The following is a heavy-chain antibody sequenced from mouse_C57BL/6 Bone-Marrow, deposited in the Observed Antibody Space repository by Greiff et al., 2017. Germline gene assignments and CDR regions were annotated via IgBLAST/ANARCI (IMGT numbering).Heavy chain of an antibody. CDR3: AREDYYYGSSLYAMDY. V-gene: IGHV5-4*01. J-gene: IGHJ4*01. CDR2: ISDGGSYT. D-gene: IGHD1-1*01. Sequence: EVKLVESGGGLVKPGGSLKLSCAASGFTFSSYAMSWVRQTPEKRLEWVATISDGGSYTYYPDNVKGRFTISRDNAKNNLYLQMSHLKSEDTAMYYWAREDYYYGSSLYAMDYWGQGTSVTVSS. CDR1: GFTFSSYA.